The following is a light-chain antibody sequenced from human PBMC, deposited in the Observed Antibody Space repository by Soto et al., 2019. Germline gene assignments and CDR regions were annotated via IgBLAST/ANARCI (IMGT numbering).Light chain of an antibody. Sequence: DIQMTQSPSSLSASVGDRVTITCRASQSISSYLNWYQQKPGKAPELLLNGASSLQSGVPSRFSGSASGTDCVLTIRSLHPEDFAANYCQQSDRTPPMFGQVTKVEIK. J-gene: IGKJ1*01. CDR1: QSISSY. CDR3: QQSDRTPPM. V-gene: IGKV1-39*01. CDR2: GAS.